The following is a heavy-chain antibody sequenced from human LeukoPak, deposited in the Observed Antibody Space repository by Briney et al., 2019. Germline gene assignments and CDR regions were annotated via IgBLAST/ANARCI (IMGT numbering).Heavy chain of an antibody. Sequence: ASVKVSCTASGGTFSSYAISWVRQAPGQGLEWMGGIIPIFGTANYAQKFQGRVTITADESTSTAYMEPSSLRSEDTAVYYCARDRYSSRRWFDPWGQGTLVTVSS. J-gene: IGHJ5*02. CDR1: GGTFSSYA. D-gene: IGHD6-13*01. V-gene: IGHV1-69*13. CDR3: ARDRYSSRRWFDP. CDR2: IIPIFGTA.